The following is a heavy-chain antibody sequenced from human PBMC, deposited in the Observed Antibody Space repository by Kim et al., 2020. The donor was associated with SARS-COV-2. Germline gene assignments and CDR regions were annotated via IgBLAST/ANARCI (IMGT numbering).Heavy chain of an antibody. Sequence: GGSLRLSCAASGFTFSSFNINWVRQAPGKGLEWVSSISSNSSDRYYADSVKGRFTISRDNANNTLFLQMNSLRAEDTAGYYCARDFPEMTIFGVVKYAFDIWGQGTMVTVSS. V-gene: IGHV3-21*01. CDR1: GFTFSSFN. CDR3: ARDFPEMTIFGVVKYAFDI. D-gene: IGHD3-3*01. CDR2: ISSNSSDR. J-gene: IGHJ3*02.